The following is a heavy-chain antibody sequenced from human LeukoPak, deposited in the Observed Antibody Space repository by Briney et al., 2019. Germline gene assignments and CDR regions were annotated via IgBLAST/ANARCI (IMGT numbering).Heavy chain of an antibody. CDR1: GFTFDDYG. J-gene: IGHJ3*02. CDR3: AKAHAGYSSGWDAFDI. V-gene: IGHV3-23*01. D-gene: IGHD6-19*01. Sequence: GRSLRLSCAASGFTFDDYGMSWVRQAPGKGLEWVSAISGSGGSTYYADSVKGRFTISRDNSKNTLYLQMNSLRAEDTAVYYCAKAHAGYSSGWDAFDIWGQGTMVTVSS. CDR2: ISGSGGST.